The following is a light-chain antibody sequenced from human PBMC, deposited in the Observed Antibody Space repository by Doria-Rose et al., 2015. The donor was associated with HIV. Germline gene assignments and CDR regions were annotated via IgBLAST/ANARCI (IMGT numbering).Light chain of an antibody. V-gene: IGKV3-20*01. CDR1: QCDSATY. Sequence: EIVLTQSPGNLSLYPGERSILPCSASQCDSATYVDWYQQRPGQSTRLLIYCASSRATDIPDRFSGSGSGTDFTLTISRLEPEDFAVYYCHQYASSRTFGQGTKVEIK. J-gene: IGKJ1*01. CDR3: HQYASSRT. CDR2: CAS.